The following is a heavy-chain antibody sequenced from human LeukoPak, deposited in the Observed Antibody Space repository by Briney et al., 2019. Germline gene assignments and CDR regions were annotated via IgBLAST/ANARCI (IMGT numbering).Heavy chain of an antibody. V-gene: IGHV1-69*13. CDR1: GGTFSSYA. Sequence: SVKVSCKASGGTFSSYAISWVRQAPGQGLEWMGGIIPIFGTANYAQKFQGRVTITADESTSTAYMELSSLRSEDTAVYYCARDRGAAMTLPGYYYMDVWGKGTTVTISS. J-gene: IGHJ6*03. D-gene: IGHD5-18*01. CDR2: IIPIFGTA. CDR3: ARDRGAAMTLPGYYYMDV.